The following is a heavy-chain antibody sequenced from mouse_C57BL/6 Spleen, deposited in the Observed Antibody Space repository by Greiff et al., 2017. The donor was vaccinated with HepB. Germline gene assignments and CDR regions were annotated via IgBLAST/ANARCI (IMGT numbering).Heavy chain of an antibody. CDR2: IYPGDGDT. Sequence: VKLQESGAELVKPGASVKISCKASGYAFSSYWMNWVKQRPGKGLEWIGQIYPGDGDTNYNGKFKGKATLTADKSSSTAYMQLSSLTSEDSAVYFCARVGTYWYFDVWGTGTTVTVSS. D-gene: IGHD4-1*01. CDR1: GYAFSSYW. V-gene: IGHV1-80*01. J-gene: IGHJ1*03. CDR3: ARVGTYWYFDV.